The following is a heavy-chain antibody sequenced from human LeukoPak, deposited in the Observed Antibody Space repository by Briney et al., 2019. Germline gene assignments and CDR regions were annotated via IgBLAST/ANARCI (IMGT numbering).Heavy chain of an antibody. D-gene: IGHD6-19*01. V-gene: IGHV3-48*03. CDR3: ARDQSLAYYYHGMDV. CDR1: GFTFSTYA. J-gene: IGHJ6*02. CDR2: ITNNGSTI. Sequence: GGSLRLSCAASGFTFSTYAMNWVRQAPGKGLEWVSYITNNGSTIYYADSVKGRFTISRDKAENSLYLQMNSLRAEDTAIYYCARDQSLAYYYHGMDVWGQGTTVTVSS.